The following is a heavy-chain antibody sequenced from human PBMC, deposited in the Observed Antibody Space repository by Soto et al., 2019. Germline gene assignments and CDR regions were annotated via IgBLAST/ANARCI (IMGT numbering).Heavy chain of an antibody. D-gene: IGHD4-17*01. CDR2: INGDGSIT. CDR1: GFTFSSYW. J-gene: IGHJ6*02. CDR3: ARDLDYRGNSEDSDYYYGMDV. V-gene: IGHV3-74*03. Sequence: GGSLRLSCAASGFTFSSYWMHWVRQVPGKGLVWVSRINGDGSITKYAESVKGRFTVSRDNTKNTLYLQMHSLRVEDTALFYCARDLDYRGNSEDSDYYYGMDVWGQGTTVTVSS.